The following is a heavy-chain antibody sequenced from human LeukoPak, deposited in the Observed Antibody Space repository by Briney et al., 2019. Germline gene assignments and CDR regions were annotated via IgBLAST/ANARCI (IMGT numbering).Heavy chain of an antibody. D-gene: IGHD3-22*01. CDR2: IYYSGST. Sequence: SETLSLTCTVSNGSVSSYYCSWIRQPPGKGLEWIGYIYYSGSTNYNPSLKSRVTISVDTSKNQFSLKLSSVTAADTAVYYCARFYDSSAWFDPWGQGTLVTVSS. V-gene: IGHV4-59*02. J-gene: IGHJ5*02. CDR3: ARFYDSSAWFDP. CDR1: NGSVSSYY.